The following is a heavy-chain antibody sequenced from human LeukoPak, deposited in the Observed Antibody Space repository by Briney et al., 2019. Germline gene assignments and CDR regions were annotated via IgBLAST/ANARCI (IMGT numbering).Heavy chain of an antibody. D-gene: IGHD6-19*01. CDR2: ISYDGKNE. J-gene: IGHJ3*02. V-gene: IGHV3-30*18. CDR1: GFTFSNYA. Sequence: GRSLRLSCAASGFTFSNYAMHWVRQAPGRGLEWVAAISYDGKNEYYADSVSGRFTISRDNSKNMLYLQMNSLRTEDTAVYSCAKDRSSGWTPSGVFDIWGQGTVVTVSS. CDR3: AKDRSSGWTPSGVFDI.